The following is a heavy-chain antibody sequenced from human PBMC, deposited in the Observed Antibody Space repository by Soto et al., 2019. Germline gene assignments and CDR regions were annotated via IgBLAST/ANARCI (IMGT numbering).Heavy chain of an antibody. J-gene: IGHJ4*02. V-gene: IGHV4-59*01. D-gene: IGHD2-15*01. CDR1: GGSISSYY. CDR3: ASLYCSGGSCYSAFDY. CDR2: IYYSGST. Sequence: SETLSLTCTVSGGSISSYYWNWIRQPPGKGLEWIGYIYYSGSTNYNPSLKSRVTISVDTSKNQFSLKLSSVTAADTAVYYCASLYCSGGSCYSAFDYWGQGTLVTVSS.